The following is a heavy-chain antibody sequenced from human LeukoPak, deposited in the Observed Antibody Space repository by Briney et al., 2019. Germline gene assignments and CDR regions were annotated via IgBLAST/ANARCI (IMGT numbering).Heavy chain of an antibody. J-gene: IGHJ5*02. Sequence: SETLSLTCTVSGGSISSDDYYWSWIRQPPGKGLEWIGYIYYSGSTYYNPSLKSPVTISIDTSKNQFSLNLTSATATDTAVYYCARVGTVTTGDWFDPWGQGTLVTVSS. V-gene: IGHV4-30-4*08. D-gene: IGHD4-11*01. CDR1: GGSISSDDYY. CDR2: IYYSGST. CDR3: ARVGTVTTGDWFDP.